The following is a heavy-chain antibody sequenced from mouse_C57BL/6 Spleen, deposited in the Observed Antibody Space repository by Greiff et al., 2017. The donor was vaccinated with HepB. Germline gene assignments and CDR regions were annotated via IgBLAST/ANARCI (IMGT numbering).Heavy chain of an antibody. J-gene: IGHJ1*03. V-gene: IGHV5-16*01. CDR3: ARDRSDWYFDV. CDR2: INYDGSST. CDR1: GFTFSDYY. Sequence: EVKLMESEGGLVQPGSSMKLSCTASGFTFSDYYMAWVRQVPEKGLEWVANINYDGSSTYYLDSLKSRFIISRDKAKNILYLQMSSLKSEDTATYYCARDRSDWYFDVWGTGTTVTVSS.